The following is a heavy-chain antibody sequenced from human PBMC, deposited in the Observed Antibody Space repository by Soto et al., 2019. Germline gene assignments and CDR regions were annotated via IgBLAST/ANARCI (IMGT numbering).Heavy chain of an antibody. CDR2: IIPILGIA. CDR1: GGTFSSYT. V-gene: IGHV1-69*02. Sequence: QVQLVQSGAEVKKPGSSVKVSCKASGGTFSSYTISWVRQAPGQGLEWMGRIIPILGIANYAQKFQGRVTITADKSTSTAYMELSSLRSEDTAVDYCARSGGYCSGGSCYHRGLEEDYYGMDVWGQGTTVTVSS. D-gene: IGHD2-15*01. J-gene: IGHJ6*02. CDR3: ARSGGYCSGGSCYHRGLEEDYYGMDV.